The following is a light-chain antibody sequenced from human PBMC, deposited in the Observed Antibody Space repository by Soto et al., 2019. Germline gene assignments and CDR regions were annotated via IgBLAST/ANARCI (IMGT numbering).Light chain of an antibody. Sequence: QSVLSQPASVSGSPGQSITISCTGTSSDVGGYEYVSWYQHQPDKAPKLIIYDVTNRPSGVSTRFSGSKSGNTASLTISGIQTEDEAEYYCASITRSSTSVFGTGTKVTVL. CDR3: ASITRSSTSV. CDR2: DVT. V-gene: IGLV2-14*01. J-gene: IGLJ1*01. CDR1: SSDVGGYEY.